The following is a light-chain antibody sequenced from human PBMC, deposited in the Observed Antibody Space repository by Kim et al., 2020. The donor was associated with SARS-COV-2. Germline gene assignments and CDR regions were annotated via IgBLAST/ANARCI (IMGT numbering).Light chain of an antibody. CDR1: QTVPHN. J-gene: IGKJ5*01. CDR2: GIS. CDR3: QQYGNWPIT. Sequence: EIVMTQSPATLSVSPGERATLSCRASQTVPHNYLAWYQQKPGQAPRLLIYGISTRATGIPDRFSGSGSGTDFTLTVASLHSEDFAVYYCQQYGNWPITFGQGTRLEIK. V-gene: IGKV3D-15*01.